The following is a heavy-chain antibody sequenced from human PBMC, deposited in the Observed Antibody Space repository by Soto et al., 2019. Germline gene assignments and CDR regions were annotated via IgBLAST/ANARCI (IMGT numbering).Heavy chain of an antibody. J-gene: IGHJ4*02. CDR1: GGSISSGGYY. CDR2: IYYSGST. CDR3: ARTSSGWYKTFDY. Sequence: SETLSLTCTVSGGSISSGGYYWSWIRQHPGKGLEWIGYIYYSGSTYYNPSLKSRVTISVDTSKNQFSLKLSSVAAADTAVYYCARTSSGWYKTFDYWGQGTLVTVSS. V-gene: IGHV4-31*03. D-gene: IGHD6-19*01.